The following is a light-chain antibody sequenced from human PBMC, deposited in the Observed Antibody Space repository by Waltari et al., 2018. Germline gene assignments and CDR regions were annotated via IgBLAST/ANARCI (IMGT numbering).Light chain of an antibody. CDR2: GIS. J-gene: IGKJ1*01. CDR1: QSIGTD. Sequence: EIVMTQSPATLSVSPGERVTLSCRASQSIGTDLAWYQQKPGQAPMLLIYGISFRATGVPARFSGSVSATEFTLTISSLLSEDFAVYYCQQYHQWWTFGQGTKVEIK. V-gene: IGKV3-15*01. CDR3: QQYHQWWT.